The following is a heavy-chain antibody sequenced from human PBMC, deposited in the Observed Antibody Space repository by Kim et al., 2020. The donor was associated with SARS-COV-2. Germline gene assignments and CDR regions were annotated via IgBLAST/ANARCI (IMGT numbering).Heavy chain of an antibody. Sequence: GGSLRLSCAASGFTFSIYAMTWVRQAPGKGLEWVTAISGSGGSVYYADSMKGRFTISRDNSKNTLYLQVNSLRAEDTAVYYCAKFRGGANYYYGLDVWG. D-gene: IGHD3-10*01. J-gene: IGHJ6*02. CDR1: GFTFSIYA. CDR3: AKFRGGANYYYGLDV. V-gene: IGHV3-23*01. CDR2: ISGSGGSV.